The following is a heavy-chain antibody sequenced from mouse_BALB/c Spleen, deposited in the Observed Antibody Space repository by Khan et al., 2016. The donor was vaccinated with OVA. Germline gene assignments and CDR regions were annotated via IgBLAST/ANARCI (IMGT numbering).Heavy chain of an antibody. D-gene: IGHD1-1*01. V-gene: IGHV4-1*02. CDR1: GFDFSRYW. CDR2: INPDSSTI. CDR3: ARPRYYGLYFDY. Sequence: EVELVESGGGLVQPGGSLKLSCAASGFDFSRYWMSWVRQAPGKGLEWIGQINPDSSTINYSPSLKDKFIISRHDAKNTLYLQMSKVRSEDTALYYCARPRYYGLYFDYWGQGTTLTVSS. J-gene: IGHJ2*01.